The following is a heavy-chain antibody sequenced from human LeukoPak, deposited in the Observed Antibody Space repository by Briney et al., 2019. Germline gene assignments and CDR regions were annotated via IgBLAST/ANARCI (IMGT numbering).Heavy chain of an antibody. CDR1: GFTFSSFW. Sequence: PGGSLRLSCAASGFTFSSFWMHWVRQAPGKGLVWVSRINNDGSSTAYADSVKGRFTISRDNAKNTLYLQMNSLRAEDTAVYYCARDSFVTISGGWNWFDRWGQGTLVTVSS. D-gene: IGHD3-3*01. CDR2: INNDGSST. J-gene: IGHJ5*02. CDR3: ARDSFVTISGGWNWFDR. V-gene: IGHV3-74*01.